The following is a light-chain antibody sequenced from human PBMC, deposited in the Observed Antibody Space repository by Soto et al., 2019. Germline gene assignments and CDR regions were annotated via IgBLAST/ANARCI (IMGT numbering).Light chain of an antibody. V-gene: IGKV3-15*01. CDR2: GAS. J-gene: IGKJ4*01. Sequence: EIVMTQSPGTLSVSPGERATLSCRASQSIGSNLAWYQQKPGLPPRILIYGASSRSTALPARFSGGGSGTEFTLTISSLQAEDFEVYYCQQHDSWPLTFGGGTELEIK. CDR1: QSIGSN. CDR3: QQHDSWPLT.